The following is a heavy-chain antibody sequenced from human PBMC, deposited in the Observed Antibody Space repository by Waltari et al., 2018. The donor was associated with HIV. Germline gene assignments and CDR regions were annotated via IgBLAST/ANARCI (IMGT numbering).Heavy chain of an antibody. CDR1: GGSFSGYY. Sequence: QVQLQQWGAGLLKPSETLSLTCAVYGGSFSGYYWTWTRQPPGKGLEWIGEINHSGSTNYNPSLKSRVTISVDTSKNQFSLKLSSVTAADTAVYYCARKEYCSGGSCYNNWFDPWGQGTLVTVSS. D-gene: IGHD2-15*01. CDR2: INHSGST. V-gene: IGHV4-34*01. J-gene: IGHJ5*02. CDR3: ARKEYCSGGSCYNNWFDP.